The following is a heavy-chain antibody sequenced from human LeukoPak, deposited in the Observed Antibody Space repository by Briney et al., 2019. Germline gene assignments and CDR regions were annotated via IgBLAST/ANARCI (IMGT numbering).Heavy chain of an antibody. CDR1: GFIFSSYV. CDR2: ISVGGGDP. Sequence: GGSLRLSCEASGFIFSSYVMGWVRQAPGKGLEGVSSISVGGGDPFTADSVKGRFTITRESSKSTLYLQMMGLRVEDTAIYYCAKLNLGEMAYFDSWGQGILVTVSS. D-gene: IGHD2-21*01. J-gene: IGHJ4*02. V-gene: IGHV3-23*01. CDR3: AKLNLGEMAYFDS.